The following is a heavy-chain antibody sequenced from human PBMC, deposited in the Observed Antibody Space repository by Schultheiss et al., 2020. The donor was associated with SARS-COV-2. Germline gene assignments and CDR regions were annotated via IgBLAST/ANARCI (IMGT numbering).Heavy chain of an antibody. V-gene: IGHV4-61*05. CDR3: ARGERGPSSYYYYYMDV. CDR2: INHSGST. CDR1: GGSISSSSYY. Sequence: SETLSLTCTVSGGSISSSSYYWGWIRQPPGKGLEWIGEINHSGSTNYNPSLKSRVTISVDTSKNQFSLKLSSVTAADTAVYYCARGERGPSSYYYYYMDVWGKGTTVTVSS. D-gene: IGHD1-1*01. J-gene: IGHJ6*03.